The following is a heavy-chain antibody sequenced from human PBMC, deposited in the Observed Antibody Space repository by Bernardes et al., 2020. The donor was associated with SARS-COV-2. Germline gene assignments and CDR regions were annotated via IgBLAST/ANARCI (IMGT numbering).Heavy chain of an antibody. CDR2: ISGGNGNT. CDR3: ARKGDYIWGSYRYGTFDI. D-gene: IGHD3-16*02. V-gene: IGHV1-18*01. J-gene: IGHJ3*02. Sequence: SVKVSCRASGYTFTSYAITWVRQAPGQGLEWMGWISGGNGNTNYAQNLQGRVTMTIETSTSTAYMELRSLRSDDTAVYYCARKGDYIWGSYRYGTFDIWGQGTMITVSS. CDR1: GYTFTSYA.